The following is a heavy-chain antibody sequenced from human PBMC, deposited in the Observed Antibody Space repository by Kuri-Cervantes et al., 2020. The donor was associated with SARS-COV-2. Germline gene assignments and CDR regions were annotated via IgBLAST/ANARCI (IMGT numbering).Heavy chain of an antibody. Sequence: GESLKISCAASGFTFSSYAMHWVRQAPGKGLEWVAVISYDGSNKYYADSVKGRFTISRDTSKNTLYLQMDSLRVDDTAVYYCARGRWELTPFDYWGEGTLVTVSS. CDR2: ISYDGSNK. D-gene: IGHD1-26*01. CDR3: ARGRWELTPFDY. V-gene: IGHV3-30*04. J-gene: IGHJ4*02. CDR1: GFTFSSYA.